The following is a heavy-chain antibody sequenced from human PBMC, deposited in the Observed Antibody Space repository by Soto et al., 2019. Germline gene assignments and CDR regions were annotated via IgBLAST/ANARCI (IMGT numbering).Heavy chain of an antibody. Sequence: GGSLRLSCAASGFTFSRYGMHWVRQAPGKGLEWVEVISYDGSNKYYADSVKGLFTISRDNSKNTLYLQMNSLRAEDTAVYYCAKDQLELGAAFDIWGQGTMVTVSS. CDR2: ISYDGSNK. D-gene: IGHD1-1*01. V-gene: IGHV3-30*18. J-gene: IGHJ3*02. CDR3: AKDQLELGAAFDI. CDR1: GFTFSRYG.